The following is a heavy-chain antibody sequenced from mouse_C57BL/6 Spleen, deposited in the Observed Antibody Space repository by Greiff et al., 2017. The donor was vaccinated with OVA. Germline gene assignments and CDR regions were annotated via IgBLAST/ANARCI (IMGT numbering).Heavy chain of an antibody. CDR3: ARVITTVPGAMDY. V-gene: IGHV5-17*01. J-gene: IGHJ4*01. CDR1: GFTFSDYG. CDR2: ISSGSSTI. Sequence: EVQLVESGGGLVKPGGSLKLSCAASGFTFSDYGMHWVRQAPEKGLEWVAYISSGSSTIYYADTVKGRFTISRDNAKNTLFLQMTSLRSEDTAMYYCARVITTVPGAMDYWGQGTSVTVSS. D-gene: IGHD1-1*01.